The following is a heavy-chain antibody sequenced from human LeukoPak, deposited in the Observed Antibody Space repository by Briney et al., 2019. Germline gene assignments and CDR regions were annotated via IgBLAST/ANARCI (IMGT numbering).Heavy chain of an antibody. V-gene: IGHV5-51*01. J-gene: IGHJ4*02. D-gene: IGHD5-24*01. CDR1: GYYFPLFW. CDR2: IYPGDSAT. CDR3: VRLGSGYNPSLYYFDY. Sequence: GESLKISCKASGYYFPLFWIGWVRQLPGKGPEWMGIIYPGDSATKYSPSFQGQVTISADQSISTAYLQWTSLEASDTAMYYCVRLGSGYNPSLYYFDYWGQGILVTVSS.